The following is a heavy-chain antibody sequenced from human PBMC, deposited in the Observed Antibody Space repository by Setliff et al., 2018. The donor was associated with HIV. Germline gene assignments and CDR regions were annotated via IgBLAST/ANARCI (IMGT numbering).Heavy chain of an antibody. CDR1: GYTFTTYA. J-gene: IGHJ4*02. V-gene: IGHV1-2*02. D-gene: IGHD2-21*02. CDR3: ARGQYCGGDCYSV. Sequence: GASVKVSCKASGYTFTTYAIHWVRQAPGQRLEFMGWINPNSGDTNYAQKFQGRVTMTRDTSISTAYMELSRLRSDDTAVYYCARGQYCGGDCYSVWGQGTLVTVSS. CDR2: INPNSGDT.